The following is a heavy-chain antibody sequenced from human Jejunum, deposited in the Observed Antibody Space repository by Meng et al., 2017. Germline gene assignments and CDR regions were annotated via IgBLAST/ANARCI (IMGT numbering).Heavy chain of an antibody. V-gene: IGHV4-39*07. CDR3: ARGPWDSSGWPEYFQH. Sequence: LRLREPDPEWVRPPKTLSLTCSVSGASISSSSWYWGWIRQPPGKGLEWIGSIYYSENTYYHPSLKSRVTISVDTSKNQFSLKLSSVTAADTAVYYCARGPWDSSGWPEYFQHWGQGTLVTVSS. CDR2: IYYSENT. J-gene: IGHJ1*01. D-gene: IGHD6-19*01. CDR1: GASISSSSWY.